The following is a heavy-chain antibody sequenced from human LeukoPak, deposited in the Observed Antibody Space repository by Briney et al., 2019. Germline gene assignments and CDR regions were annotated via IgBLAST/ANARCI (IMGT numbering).Heavy chain of an antibody. J-gene: IGHJ3*01. CDR3: ARDVVPRDYGDTLNAYDL. V-gene: IGHV4-34*01. Sequence: PSETLSLTCAVSGGSLSGYYWSWIRQSPGKGLEWMGDIHHDGRTKYKSSFKSRFTIFLVSSKNEVSLRLSPVTPADTALYFCARDVVPRDYGDTLNAYDLWGQGTMVTVS. D-gene: IGHD4-17*01. CDR2: IHHDGRT. CDR1: GGSLSGYY.